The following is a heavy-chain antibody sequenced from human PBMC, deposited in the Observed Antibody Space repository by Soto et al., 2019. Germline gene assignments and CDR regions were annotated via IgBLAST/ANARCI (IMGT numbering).Heavy chain of an antibody. CDR1: GGTFSSCA. J-gene: IGHJ1*01. D-gene: IGHD5-12*01. CDR2: IIPIFGTA. CDR3: AREGRDGYIHRYFQH. V-gene: IGHV1-69*13. Sequence: RASVKVSCKASGGTFSSCAISWVRQAPGQGLEWMGGIIPIFGTANYAQKFQGRVTITADESTSTAYMELSSLRSEDTAVYYCAREGRDGYIHRYFQHWGQGTLVTVSS.